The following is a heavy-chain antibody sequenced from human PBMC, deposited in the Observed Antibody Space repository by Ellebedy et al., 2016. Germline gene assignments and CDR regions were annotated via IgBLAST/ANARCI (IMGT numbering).Heavy chain of an antibody. CDR2: IRSNAYRGTT. Sequence: GESLKISXTTSGFNFGDYAVSWFRQAPGKGVQWVGFIRSNAYRGTTEYAASVRGRFTISRDDSKSIAYLQMNSLKTEDTALYYCSRSFCSSTSCYRWYFDLWGRGTLVTVTS. CDR1: GFNFGDYA. D-gene: IGHD2-2*01. J-gene: IGHJ2*01. CDR3: SRSFCSSTSCYRWYFDL. V-gene: IGHV3-49*03.